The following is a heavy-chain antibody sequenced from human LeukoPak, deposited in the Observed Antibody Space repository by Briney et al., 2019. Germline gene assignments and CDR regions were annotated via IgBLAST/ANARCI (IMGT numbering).Heavy chain of an antibody. D-gene: IGHD3-22*01. Sequence: SETLSLTCTVSGGSISSYYWSWIRQPPGKGLEWIGYLYYSGSTNYNPSLKSRVTISVDTSKNQFSLKLSSVTAADTAVYYCARDLTRYYYYDSSGSTDAFDIWGQGTMVTVSS. CDR2: LYYSGST. V-gene: IGHV4-59*12. CDR1: GGSISSYY. J-gene: IGHJ3*02. CDR3: ARDLTRYYYYDSSGSTDAFDI.